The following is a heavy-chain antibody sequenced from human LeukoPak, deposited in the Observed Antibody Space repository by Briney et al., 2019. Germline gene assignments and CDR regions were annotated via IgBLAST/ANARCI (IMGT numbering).Heavy chain of an antibody. CDR1: RFTFSTSW. V-gene: IGHV3-74*01. J-gene: IGHJ4*02. CDR2: INTDGNTR. Sequence: PGGSLRLSCATSRFTFSTSWMHWVRQAPGKGLVWVSRINTDGNTRDYADSVKGRFTISRDNAKNTPYLQMNSLRAEDTAVYYRVRDMGYYDKVWGQGTLVTVSS. D-gene: IGHD3-22*01. CDR3: VRDMGYYDKV.